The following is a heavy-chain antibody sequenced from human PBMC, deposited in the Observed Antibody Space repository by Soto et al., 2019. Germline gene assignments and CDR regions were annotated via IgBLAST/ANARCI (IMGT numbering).Heavy chain of an antibody. V-gene: IGHV1-18*01. CDR1: GYAFTTYG. Sequence: QVHLVQSGAEVKKPGASVKVSCKGSGYAFTTYGITWVRQAPGQGLEWMGWISAHNGNTNYAQKLQGRVTVTRDTSTSTAYMELRSLRADGKGVYDCARGGYGDYWGQGALVTVSS. D-gene: IGHD1-1*01. CDR3: ARGGYGDY. CDR2: ISAHNGNT. J-gene: IGHJ4*02.